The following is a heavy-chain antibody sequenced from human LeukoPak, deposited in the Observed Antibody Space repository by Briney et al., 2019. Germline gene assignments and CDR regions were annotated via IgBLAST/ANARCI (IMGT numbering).Heavy chain of an antibody. CDR3: ARDRLAVAGIGP. J-gene: IGHJ5*02. CDR2: IYYSGST. CDR1: GGSISSYY. D-gene: IGHD6-19*01. Sequence: SETLSLTCTVSGGSISSYYWSWIRQPPGKGLEWIGYIYYSGSTNYNPSLKSRVTISVDTSKNQFSLKLSSVTAAVTAVYYCARDRLAVAGIGPWGQGTLVTVSS. V-gene: IGHV4-59*01.